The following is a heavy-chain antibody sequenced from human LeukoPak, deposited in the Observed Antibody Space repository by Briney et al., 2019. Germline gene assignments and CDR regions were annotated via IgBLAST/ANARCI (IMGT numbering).Heavy chain of an antibody. CDR2: IFKSGTT. D-gene: IGHD3-22*01. J-gene: IGHJ4*02. CDR3: ARDGGYYGTPGY. V-gene: IGHV4-61*02. Sequence: PSQTPSLTCNVSGDSVSSGTYYWTWIRQPAGKGLEWIGRIFKSGTTNYNPSLKSRVTISLDTSKNQFSLKLSSVTAADTAVYYCARDGGYYGTPGYWGQGTLVTVSS. CDR1: GDSVSSGTYY.